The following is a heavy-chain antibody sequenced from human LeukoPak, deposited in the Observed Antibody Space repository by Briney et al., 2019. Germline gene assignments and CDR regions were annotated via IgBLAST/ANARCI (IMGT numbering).Heavy chain of an antibody. CDR3: ARGGIQVSGIDEFDY. V-gene: IGHV3-13*01. J-gene: IGHJ4*02. CDR1: GFTLIDYE. Sequence: GGSLRLSCAASGFTLIDYEMHWVRQVIGKGLEWVSAIGIRGDTHYSGSVRGRFTISRENAERSLYLQMNSLRAEDTAVYYCARGGIQVSGIDEFDYWGQGTLVSVSS. D-gene: IGHD6-19*01. CDR2: IGIRGDT.